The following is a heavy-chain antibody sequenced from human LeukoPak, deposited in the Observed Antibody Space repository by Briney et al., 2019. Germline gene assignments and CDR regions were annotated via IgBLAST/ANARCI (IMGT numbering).Heavy chain of an antibody. CDR1: GYTFTGYY. CDR3: ARESLRGAARRLPYYFDY. Sequence: ASVKVSCKASGYTFTGYYMHWVRQAPGQGLEWMGWINPNSGGTNYAQKFQGRVTMTRDTSISTAYMELSRLRSDDTAVYYCARESLRGAARRLPYYFDYWGQGTLVTVSS. J-gene: IGHJ4*02. D-gene: IGHD6-6*01. CDR2: INPNSGGT. V-gene: IGHV1-2*02.